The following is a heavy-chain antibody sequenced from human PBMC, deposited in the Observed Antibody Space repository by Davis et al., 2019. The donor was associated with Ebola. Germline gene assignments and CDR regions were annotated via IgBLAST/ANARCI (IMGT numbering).Heavy chain of an antibody. V-gene: IGHV3-33*01. Sequence: PGGSLRLSCAASGFNFRSYGMHWVRQAPDRGLEWVAVIWYDGSRKYYGDSVKGRFTISRDNSKNTLYLQMNSLRAEDTAVYYCARLPTGELWGQGTLVTVSS. CDR1: GFNFRSYG. D-gene: IGHD7-27*01. CDR2: IWYDGSRK. CDR3: ARLPTGEL. J-gene: IGHJ4*02.